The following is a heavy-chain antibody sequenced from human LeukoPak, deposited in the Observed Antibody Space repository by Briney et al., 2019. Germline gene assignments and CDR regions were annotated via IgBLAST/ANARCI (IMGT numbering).Heavy chain of an antibody. D-gene: IGHD6-6*01. CDR1: GFTFSTSW. V-gene: IGHV3-7*01. CDR2: IKEAGTRT. Sequence: PGESLRLSCAASGFTFSTSWMTWIRQAPGKGLEWMANIKEAGTRTNYVDPMKARFTISRDNAKKSLYLQMNSLRAEDTAVYFCARDRAYSSYDYWGQGTLVTVSS. CDR3: ARDRAYSSYDY. J-gene: IGHJ4*02.